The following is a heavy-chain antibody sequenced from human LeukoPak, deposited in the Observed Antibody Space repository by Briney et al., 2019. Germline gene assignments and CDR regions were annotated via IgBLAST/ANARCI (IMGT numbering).Heavy chain of an antibody. V-gene: IGHV1-2*06. Sequence: ASVKVSCKASGYTFTGYYMHWVRQAPGQGLEWMGRINPNSGGTNYAQKFQGRVTMTRDTSISTAYMELSRLRSDDTAVYYCARDSDYGGNRGVWFDPWGQGTLVTVSS. CDR1: GYTFTGYY. D-gene: IGHD4-23*01. CDR2: INPNSGGT. J-gene: IGHJ5*02. CDR3: ARDSDYGGNRGVWFDP.